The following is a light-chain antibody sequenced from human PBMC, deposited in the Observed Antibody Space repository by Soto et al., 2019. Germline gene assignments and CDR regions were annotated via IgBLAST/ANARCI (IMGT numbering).Light chain of an antibody. J-gene: IGLJ2*01. Sequence: SVLTPPPSVSAAPGQKVTISCSGSSSNIGNNYVSWYQQLPGTAPKLLIYDNDKRPSGIPDRFSGSQSGTSATLGITGLQTGDEADYYCGTWDSTLSAGVFGGATKVTVL. V-gene: IGLV1-51*01. CDR3: GTWDSTLSAGV. CDR1: SSNIGNNY. CDR2: DND.